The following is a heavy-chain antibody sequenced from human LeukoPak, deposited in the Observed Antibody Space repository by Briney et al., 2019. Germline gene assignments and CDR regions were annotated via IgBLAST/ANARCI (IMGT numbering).Heavy chain of an antibody. J-gene: IGHJ4*02. Sequence: GGSLRLSCAASGFTFSSYWMHWVRQAPGKGLVWVSRINSDGSSTSYADSVKGRFTISRDNAKNTPYLQMNSLRAEDTAVYYCARGFWSYWYYFDYWGQGTLVTVSS. CDR1: GFTFSSYW. V-gene: IGHV3-74*01. CDR2: INSDGSST. D-gene: IGHD1-26*01. CDR3: ARGFWSYWYYFDY.